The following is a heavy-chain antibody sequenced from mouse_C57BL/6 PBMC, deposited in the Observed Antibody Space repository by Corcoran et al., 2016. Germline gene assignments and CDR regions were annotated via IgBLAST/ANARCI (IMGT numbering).Heavy chain of an antibody. CDR3: ASYGGAMDY. V-gene: IGHV9-3*01. CDR1: GYTFTTYG. Sequence: QIQLVQSGPELKKPGETVKISCKASGYTFTTYGMSWVKQAPGKGLKWMGWINTYSGVPTYADDFKGRFAFSLETSASTAYLQINNLKNEDTATYFCASYGGAMDYWGQGTSVTVSS. J-gene: IGHJ4*01. D-gene: IGHD1-1*01. CDR2: INTYSGVP.